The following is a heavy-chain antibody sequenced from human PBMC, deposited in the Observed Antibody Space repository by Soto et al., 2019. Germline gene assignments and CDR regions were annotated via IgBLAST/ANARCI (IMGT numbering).Heavy chain of an antibody. J-gene: IGHJ5*02. V-gene: IGHV1-8*01. CDR1: GYTFTSYD. CDR3: ARMPCSGGSCYLTRFDP. D-gene: IGHD2-15*01. Sequence: QVQLVQSGAEVKKPGASVKVSCKASGYTFTSYDINWVRQATGQGLEWMGWMNPNSGNTGYAQKYRGKVTVPRNTSLSTAYMELGSLRSEDTAVYYCARMPCSGGSCYLTRFDPWGQGTLVTVSS. CDR2: MNPNSGNT.